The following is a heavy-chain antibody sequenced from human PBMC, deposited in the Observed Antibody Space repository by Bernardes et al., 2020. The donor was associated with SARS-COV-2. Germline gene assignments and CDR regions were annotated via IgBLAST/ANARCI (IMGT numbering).Heavy chain of an antibody. CDR2: VAGDGSSL. D-gene: IGHD3-16*02. J-gene: IGHJ2*01. Sequence: GGSLRLSCEGSGFSFLRYAMGWVRQPPGRGLEWVSGVAGDGSSLSYGDSVKGRFTLSKDSSKNIVYLQMTSLTVEDTAVYYCVKDYIVGDALWYFDLWGRGTAVTVSS. CDR1: GFSFLRYA. V-gene: IGHV3-23*01. CDR3: VKDYIVGDALWYFDL.